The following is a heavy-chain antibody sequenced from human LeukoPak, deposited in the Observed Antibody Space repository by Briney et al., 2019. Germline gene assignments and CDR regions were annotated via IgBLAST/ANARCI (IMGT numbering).Heavy chain of an antibody. CDR2: IYYSGST. CDR1: GGSISSDF. D-gene: IGHD3-10*01. V-gene: IGHV4-59*04. CDR3: ARHKNGREWFGELLYGGFDY. J-gene: IGHJ4*02. Sequence: PSETLSLTCTVSGGSISSDFWSWIRQPPRKGLEWSGYIYYSGSTYYNPSLKSRVTISVETSKNQFSPKLSSVTAADTAVYYCARHKNGREWFGELLYGGFDYWGQGTLVTVSS.